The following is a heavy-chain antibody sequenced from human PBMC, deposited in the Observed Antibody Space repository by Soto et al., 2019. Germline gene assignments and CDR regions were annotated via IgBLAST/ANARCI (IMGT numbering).Heavy chain of an antibody. Sequence: QVQLQESGPGLVKPSETLSLTCTVSGGSVSSGSYYWSWIRQPPGKGLEWIGYIYYSGSTNYNPSLKSRVTISVDTSKNQFSLKLSSVTAADTAVYYCASHSSGFDYWGQGTLVTVSS. J-gene: IGHJ4*02. CDR1: GGSVSSGSYY. CDR2: IYYSGST. V-gene: IGHV4-61*01. CDR3: ASHSSGFDY. D-gene: IGHD6-19*01.